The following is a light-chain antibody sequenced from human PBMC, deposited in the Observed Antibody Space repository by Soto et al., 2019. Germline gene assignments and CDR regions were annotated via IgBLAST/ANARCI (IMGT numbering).Light chain of an antibody. Sequence: QSVLTQPPSASGSPGQSGTISCTGTSSDVGGHNFVSWYQQHPGKAPKLVIYEVIKRPSGVPDRFSGSKSGNTASLTVSGLQAEDEADYYCSSYAGSNNRVFGGGTKLTVL. J-gene: IGLJ3*02. CDR1: SSDVGGHNF. V-gene: IGLV2-8*01. CDR2: EVI. CDR3: SSYAGSNNRV.